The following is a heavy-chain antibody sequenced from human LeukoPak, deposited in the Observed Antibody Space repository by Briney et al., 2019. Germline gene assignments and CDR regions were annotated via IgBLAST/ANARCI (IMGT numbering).Heavy chain of an antibody. D-gene: IGHD3-9*01. J-gene: IGHJ1*01. CDR1: GYTFTGYY. Sequence: ASVKASCKASGYTFTGYYMHWVRQAPGQGLEWMGWINPNSGGTNYAQKFQGRVTMTRDTSISTAYMELSRLRSDDTAVYYCARGALRYFDWLLTVEYFQHWGQGTLVTVSS. V-gene: IGHV1-2*02. CDR3: ARGALRYFDWLLTVEYFQH. CDR2: INPNSGGT.